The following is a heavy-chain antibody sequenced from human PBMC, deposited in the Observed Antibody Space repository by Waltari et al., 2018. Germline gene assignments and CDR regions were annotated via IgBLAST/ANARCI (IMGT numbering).Heavy chain of an antibody. D-gene: IGHD6-19*01. J-gene: IGHJ4*02. CDR2: MSGSGGTT. CDR3: AKGSSGWYQIDY. Sequence: EVQLLESGGGLVQPGGSLTLSCAAPGFTFSSFAMSWVGQAPGKGLEWVSGMSGSGGTTYYADSVKGRFTISRDNSKSTLYLQINSLRAEDTAVYYCAKGSSGWYQIDYWGQGALVTVSS. CDR1: GFTFSSFA. V-gene: IGHV3-23*01.